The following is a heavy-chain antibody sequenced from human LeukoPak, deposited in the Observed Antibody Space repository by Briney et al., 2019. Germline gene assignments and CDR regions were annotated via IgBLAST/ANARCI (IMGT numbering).Heavy chain of an antibody. CDR2: ISAYNGNT. Sequence: VASVKVSCKASGYTFSIYGFSWVRQAPGQGLEWMGWISAYNGNTNYAQKFQGRVTMTTDTSTSTAHMELRSLRSDDMAVYYCAKDLGYVVRGVITYWGQGTLVTVSS. CDR3: AKDLGYVVRGVITY. D-gene: IGHD3-10*01. CDR1: GYTFSIYG. J-gene: IGHJ4*02. V-gene: IGHV1-18*03.